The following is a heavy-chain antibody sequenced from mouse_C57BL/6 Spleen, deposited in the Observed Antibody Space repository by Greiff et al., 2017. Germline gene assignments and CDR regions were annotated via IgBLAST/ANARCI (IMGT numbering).Heavy chain of an antibody. CDR2: INPSSGYT. Sequence: VQLQQSGAELARPGASVKMSCKASGYTFTSYTMHWVKQRPGPGLEWIGYINPSSGYTKYNQKFKDKATLTADKSSSTAYMQLSSLTSEDSAVYYCARFGYYDYDEGDYYAMDYWGQGTSVTVSS. D-gene: IGHD2-4*01. CDR3: ARFGYYDYDEGDYYAMDY. CDR1: GYTFTSYT. J-gene: IGHJ4*01. V-gene: IGHV1-4*01.